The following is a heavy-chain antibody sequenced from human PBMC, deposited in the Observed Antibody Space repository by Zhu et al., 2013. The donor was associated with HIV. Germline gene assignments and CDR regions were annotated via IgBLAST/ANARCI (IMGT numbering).Heavy chain of an antibody. V-gene: IGHV1-18*01. CDR3: ARVVQDDSSGYYYMLDY. Sequence: QVQLVQSGAEVKKPGASVKVSCKASGYTFTSYGISWVRRAPGQGLEWMGWISAYNGNTNYAQKLQGRVTMTTDTSTSTAYMELRSLRSDDTAVYYCARVVQDDSSGYYYMLDYWGQGTLVTVSS. J-gene: IGHJ4*02. CDR2: ISAYNGNT. CDR1: GYTFTSYG. D-gene: IGHD3-22*01.